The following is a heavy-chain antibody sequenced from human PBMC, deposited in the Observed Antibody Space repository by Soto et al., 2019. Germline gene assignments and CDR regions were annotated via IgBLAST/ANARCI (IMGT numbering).Heavy chain of an antibody. CDR2: ISYDGSNK. CDR3: APWFGAFDY. CDR1: GFTFSSYG. Sequence: SLRLSCAAPGFTFSSYGMHWVRQAPGKGLEWVAVISYDGSNKYYADSVKGRFTISRDNSKNTLYLQMNSLRAEDTAVYYCAPWFGAFDYWGQGTLVTVSS. V-gene: IGHV3-30*03. J-gene: IGHJ4*02. D-gene: IGHD3-10*01.